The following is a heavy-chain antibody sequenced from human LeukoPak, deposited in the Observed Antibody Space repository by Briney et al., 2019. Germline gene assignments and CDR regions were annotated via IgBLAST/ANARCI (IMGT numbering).Heavy chain of an antibody. CDR2: IWYDGSNK. J-gene: IGHJ4*02. Sequence: GGSLRLSCAASGFTFSSYGMHWVRQAPGKGLEWVAVIWYDGSNKYYADSVKGRFTISRDNSKNTLYLQMNSLRAEDTAVYYCATYCSGGSCYSLEDYWGQGTLVTVSS. V-gene: IGHV3-33*01. CDR3: ATYCSGGSCYSLEDY. CDR1: GFTFSSYG. D-gene: IGHD2-15*01.